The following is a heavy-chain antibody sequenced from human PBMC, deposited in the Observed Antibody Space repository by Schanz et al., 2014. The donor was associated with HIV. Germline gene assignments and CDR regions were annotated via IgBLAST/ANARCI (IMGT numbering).Heavy chain of an antibody. D-gene: IGHD3-22*01. V-gene: IGHV3-30*18. CDR2: ISYDGSNK. CDR3: AKDRNHYDSRYRGKGNYYYYYGMDV. J-gene: IGHJ6*02. CDR1: GFTFDSYG. Sequence: ESGGGVVQPGRSLRLSCAASGFTFDSYGIHWVRQAPGKGLEWVAVISYDGSNKKYADSVKGRFTISRDNSKNTLYLQMKSLRPEDTAVYYCAKDRNHYDSRYRGKGNYYYYYGMDVWGQGTTVTVSS.